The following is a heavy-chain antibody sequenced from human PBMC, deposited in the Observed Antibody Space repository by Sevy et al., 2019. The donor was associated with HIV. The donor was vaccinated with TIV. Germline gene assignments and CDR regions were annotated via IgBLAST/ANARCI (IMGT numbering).Heavy chain of an antibody. CDR1: GFTFSSYA. J-gene: IGHJ6*03. CDR2: ISGSGGST. D-gene: IGHD3-10*01. V-gene: IGHV3-23*01. Sequence: GGSLRLSCAASGFTFSSYAMSWVRQPPGKGLEWVSAISGSGGSTYYADSVKGRFTISRDNSKNTLYLQMNSLRAEDTAVYYCANMGPVQDSAGSGSYYRLLRNYYMDVWGKGTTVTVSS. CDR3: ANMGPVQDSAGSGSYYRLLRNYYMDV.